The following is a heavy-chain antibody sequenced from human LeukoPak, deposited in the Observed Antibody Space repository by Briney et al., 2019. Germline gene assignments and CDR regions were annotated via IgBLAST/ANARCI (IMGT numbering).Heavy chain of an antibody. Sequence: SETLSLTCTVSGYSISSGYYWGWIRQPPGKGLEWIGSIYHSGSTYYNPSLKSRVTISVDTSKNQFSLKLSSVTAADTAVYYCARHARSSGWWRAYYFDYWGQGTLVTVSS. CDR3: ARHARSSGWWRAYYFDY. V-gene: IGHV4-38-2*02. J-gene: IGHJ4*02. CDR2: IYHSGST. CDR1: GYSISSGYY. D-gene: IGHD6-19*01.